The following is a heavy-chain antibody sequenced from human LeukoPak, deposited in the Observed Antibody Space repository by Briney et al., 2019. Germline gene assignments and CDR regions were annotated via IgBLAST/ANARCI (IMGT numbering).Heavy chain of an antibody. V-gene: IGHV4-59*08. D-gene: IGHD6-13*01. CDR3: ARHSHPDSGSWYWDY. CDR1: GGSISNYY. CDR2: IYYSGST. J-gene: IGHJ4*02. Sequence: SETLSLTCTVSGGSISNYYWSWVRQPPGKGLEWIGYIYYSGSTNYNSSLKSRVTISVDTSKNQFSLKLTSVTAADTAVYYCARHSHPDSGSWYWDYWGQGTLVTVSS.